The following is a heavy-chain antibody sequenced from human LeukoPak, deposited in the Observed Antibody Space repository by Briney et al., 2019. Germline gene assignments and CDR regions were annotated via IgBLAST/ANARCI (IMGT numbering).Heavy chain of an antibody. CDR3: AKRPVAAGEPYYFDY. J-gene: IGHJ4*02. CDR1: GFTFSNYA. CDR2: ITGNTGDT. V-gene: IGHV3-23*01. D-gene: IGHD2-15*01. Sequence: PGGSLRLSCAASGFTFSNYALNWVRQAPGKGLEWVSGITGNTGDTYYADSVKGRFTISKDNSRNTLYLQMNSLRAEDTAVHYCAKRPVAAGEPYYFDYWGQGTLVTVSS.